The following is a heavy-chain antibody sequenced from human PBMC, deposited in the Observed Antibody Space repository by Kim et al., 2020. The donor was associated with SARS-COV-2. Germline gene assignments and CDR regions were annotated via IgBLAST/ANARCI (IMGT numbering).Heavy chain of an antibody. J-gene: IGHJ4*02. V-gene: IGHV6-1*01. CDR2: N. D-gene: IGHD6-13*01. Sequence: NDYAESVRSRITINPDPSNNQFSLQLNSVTPEDTAVYYCARQLNSRFDSWDQGTLVTVSS. CDR3: ARQLNSRFDS.